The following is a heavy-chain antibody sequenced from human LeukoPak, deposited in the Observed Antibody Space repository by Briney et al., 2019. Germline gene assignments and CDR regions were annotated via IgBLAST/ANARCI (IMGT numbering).Heavy chain of an antibody. D-gene: IGHD2-2*01. CDR2: ISAYNGNT. Sequence: ASVKVSCKASGYTFTSYGISWVRQAPGQGLEWMGWISAYNGNTNYAQKLQGRVTMTTDTSTSTAYMELRSLRSDDTAVYYCAGVGGIVVVPAAMFWFDPWGQGTLVTVSS. J-gene: IGHJ5*02. CDR3: AGVGGIVVVPAAMFWFDP. V-gene: IGHV1-18*01. CDR1: GYTFTSYG.